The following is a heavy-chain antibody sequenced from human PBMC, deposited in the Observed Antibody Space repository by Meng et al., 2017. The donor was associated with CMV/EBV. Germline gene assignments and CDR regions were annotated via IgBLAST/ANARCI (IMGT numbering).Heavy chain of an antibody. V-gene: IGHV3-15*01. J-gene: IGHJ4*02. CDR2: IKSKTDGGTT. Sequence: GGSLRLSCAASGFTFSNAWMSWVRQAPGKGLGWVGRIKSKTDGGTTDYAAPVKGRFTISRDDSKNTLYLQMNSLKTEDTAVYYCTTGPIRITIFGVVFHYWGQGTLVTVSS. CDR1: GFTFSNAW. D-gene: IGHD3-3*01. CDR3: TTGPIRITIFGVVFHY.